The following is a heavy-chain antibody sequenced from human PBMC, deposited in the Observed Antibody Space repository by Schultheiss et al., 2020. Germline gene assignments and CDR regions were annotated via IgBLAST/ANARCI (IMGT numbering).Heavy chain of an antibody. Sequence: SETLSLTCTVSGGSISSGSYYWSWIRQPAGKGLEWIGYIYYSGSTNYNPSLKSRVTISVDTSKNQFSLKLSSVTAADTAVYYCARSPGYCSGGSCYRFDYWGQGTLVTVSS. CDR1: GGSISSGSYY. V-gene: IGHV4-61*10. CDR3: ARSPGYCSGGSCYRFDY. CDR2: IYYSGST. J-gene: IGHJ4*02. D-gene: IGHD2-15*01.